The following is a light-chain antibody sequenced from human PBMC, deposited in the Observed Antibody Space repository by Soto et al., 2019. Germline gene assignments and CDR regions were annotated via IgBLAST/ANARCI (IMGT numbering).Light chain of an antibody. J-gene: IGKJ1*01. CDR2: GAS. CDR3: QQYITSPT. CDR1: QSVGNN. Sequence: EVVVTHSPSTLRVSPGCRVTLSCRASQSVGNNLAWFQQRPGQPPRLLIYGASTRDTGVPTRFSGSGSGTDFTLTISRLEPEDFAVYYCQQYITSPTFGQGTKVDI. V-gene: IGKV3D-15*02.